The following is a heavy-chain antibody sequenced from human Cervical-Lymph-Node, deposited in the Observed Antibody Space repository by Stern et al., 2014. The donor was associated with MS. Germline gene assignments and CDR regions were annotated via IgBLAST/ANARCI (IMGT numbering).Heavy chain of an antibody. Sequence: VQLVQYGAEVKKPGESVKISCKGSGYRFTANWIAWVRQMPGKGLEWMGIIYPGDSDTRYSPSFQGQVTISADKSISTAYLQWSSLKASDTAMYYCARDYGDYAFDYWGQGTLVTVSS. CDR1: GYRFTANW. CDR3: ARDYGDYAFDY. D-gene: IGHD4-17*01. J-gene: IGHJ4*02. CDR2: IYPGDSDT. V-gene: IGHV5-51*01.